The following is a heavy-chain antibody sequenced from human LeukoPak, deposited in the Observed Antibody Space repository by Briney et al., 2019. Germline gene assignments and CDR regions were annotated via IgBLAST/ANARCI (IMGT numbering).Heavy chain of an antibody. J-gene: IGHJ4*02. CDR3: VRDVRCSGGSRYSSPDY. D-gene: IGHD2-15*01. CDR1: GYTFTSYG. CDR2: ISAYNGNT. V-gene: IGHV1-18*01. Sequence: ASVKVSCKASGYTFTSYGISWVRQAPGQGLEWMGWISAYNGNTNYAQKLQGRVTMTTDTSTSTAYMELRSLRSDDTAVYYCVRDVRCSGGSRYSSPDYWGQGTLVTVSS.